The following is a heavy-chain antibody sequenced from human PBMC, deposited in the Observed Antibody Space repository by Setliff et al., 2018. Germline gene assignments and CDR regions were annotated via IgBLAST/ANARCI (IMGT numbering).Heavy chain of an antibody. J-gene: IGHJ4*02. CDR2: IYTSGST. D-gene: IGHD6-6*01. CDR1: GGSISGYY. V-gene: IGHV4-4*07. Sequence: SETLSLTCTVSGGSISGYYWNWIRQPVGKGLEWIGRIYTSGSTNYNPSLKSRVTMSVDTSKNQFSLKLSSVTAADTAVYYCARDRGIAARLFDYWGQGTLVTVS. CDR3: ARDRGIAARLFDY.